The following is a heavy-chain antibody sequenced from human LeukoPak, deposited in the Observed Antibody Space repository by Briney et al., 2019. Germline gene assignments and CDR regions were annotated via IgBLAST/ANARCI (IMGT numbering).Heavy chain of an antibody. D-gene: IGHD2-21*02. V-gene: IGHV6-1*01. CDR1: GDSVSSNSAA. J-gene: IGHJ4*02. CDR2: TFCRSQWYN. Sequence: SQTLSLTCAISGDSVSSNSAAWNWIRQSPSRGLEWLGRTFCRSQWYNDYAISVKSRITINPDTSKNQFSLQLSSVTPEDTAVYYCARGTAAYFDSWGQGTLVTVSS. CDR3: ARGTAAYFDS.